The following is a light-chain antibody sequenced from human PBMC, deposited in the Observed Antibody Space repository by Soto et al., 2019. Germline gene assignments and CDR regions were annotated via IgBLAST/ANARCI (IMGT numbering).Light chain of an antibody. CDR1: SSDVGGYNY. CDR2: DVS. Sequence: QSVLTQPASVSGSPGQSITISCTGTSSDVGGYNYVSWYQHHPGKVPQLMIYDVSNRPSGVSNRFSGSKSGNTASLTISGLQAEDEADYYCSSYTSSNTYAFGAGTKVTVL. V-gene: IGLV2-14*03. J-gene: IGLJ1*01. CDR3: SSYTSSNTYA.